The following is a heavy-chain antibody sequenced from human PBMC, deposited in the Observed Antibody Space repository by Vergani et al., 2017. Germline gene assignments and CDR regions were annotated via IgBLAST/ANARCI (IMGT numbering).Heavy chain of an antibody. Sequence: EVQLVESGGGLVKPGGSLRLSCAASGFTFSNAWMSWVRQAPGKGLEWVGRIKSKTDGGTTDYAAPVKGRFTISRDDSKNTLYLQMNSLKTEDTAVYYCTTPGYGSGSYYLGHDAFDIWGQGTMVTVSS. D-gene: IGHD3-10*01. CDR2: IKSKTDGGTT. CDR3: TTPGYGSGSYYLGHDAFDI. J-gene: IGHJ3*02. CDR1: GFTFSNAW. V-gene: IGHV3-15*01.